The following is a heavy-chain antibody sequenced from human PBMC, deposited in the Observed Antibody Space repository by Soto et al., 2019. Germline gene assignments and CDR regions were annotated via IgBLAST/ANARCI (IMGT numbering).Heavy chain of an antibody. V-gene: IGHV1-2*02. J-gene: IGHJ4*02. Sequence: ASVQVSCKASGYTFTGYYMHWVRQAPGQGLEWMGWINPNSGGTNYAQKFQGRVTMTRDTSISTAYMELSRLRSDDTAVYYCARENCSSTSCYFIYWGQGTLVPVSS. CDR1: GYTFTGYY. CDR2: INPNSGGT. D-gene: IGHD2-2*01. CDR3: ARENCSSTSCYFIY.